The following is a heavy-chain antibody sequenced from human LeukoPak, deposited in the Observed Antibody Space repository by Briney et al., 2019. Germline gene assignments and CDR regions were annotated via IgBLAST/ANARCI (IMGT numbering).Heavy chain of an antibody. J-gene: IGHJ3*02. CDR3: ARDRSSGTFDSFGI. V-gene: IGHV1-69*01. CDR1: GGTFSNYA. D-gene: IGHD1-26*01. Sequence: ASVKVSCKASGGTFSNYAISWVRQAPGQGLEWLGGIIPIFGPPNTAQKFQGRVTITADESTSTVHMELSSLTSEDTAMYYCARDRSSGTFDSFGIWGPGTMVTVSS. CDR2: IIPIFGPP.